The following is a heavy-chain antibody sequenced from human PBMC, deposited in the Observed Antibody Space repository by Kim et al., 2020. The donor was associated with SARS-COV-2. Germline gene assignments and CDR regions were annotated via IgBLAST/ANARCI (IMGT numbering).Heavy chain of an antibody. CDR3: AKGGGDYFEF. Sequence: SETLSLTCSVSGGSISSYYWSWIRQPPGKGLEWIGYIYYSGSTTYNPSLQSRATISVLTTKNQSSLKLSSVTAAATAMYYCAKGGGDYFEFWGQGTLVTVSS. V-gene: IGHV4-59*01. J-gene: IGHJ4*02. CDR2: IYYSGST. D-gene: IGHD4-17*01. CDR1: GGSISSYY.